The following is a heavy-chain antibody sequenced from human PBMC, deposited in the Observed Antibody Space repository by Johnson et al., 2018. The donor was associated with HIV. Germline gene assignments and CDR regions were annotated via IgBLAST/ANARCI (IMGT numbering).Heavy chain of an antibody. D-gene: IGHD3-3*01. CDR3: AKDPPPNYNCWSGYPRSDAFDI. CDR2: ISYDGSNK. V-gene: IGHV3-30-3*01. J-gene: IGHJ3*02. CDR1: GFTFSSYA. Sequence: HVQLVESGGGVVQPGRSLRLSCAASGFTFSSYAMHWVRQAPGKGLEWVAVISYDGSNKYYADSVKGRFTISRDNSKNTLYLQMNSLRAEDTAVYYCAKDPPPNYNCWSGYPRSDAFDIWGQGTMVTVSS.